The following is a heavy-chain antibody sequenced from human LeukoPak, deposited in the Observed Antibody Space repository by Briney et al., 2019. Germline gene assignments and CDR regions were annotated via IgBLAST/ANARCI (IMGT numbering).Heavy chain of an antibody. V-gene: IGHV3-7*01. Sequence: GGSLRLSCVGALGSHWMGWVRQAPGKGLEWVANIKQDGSEKHYVDSVKGRFTISRDNAKNSVYLQMNTLRAEDTAVYYCARYIETPRRDLDYWGQGTLVTVSS. CDR2: IKQDGSEK. CDR3: ARYIETPRRDLDY. CDR1: LGSHW. D-gene: IGHD4-23*01. J-gene: IGHJ4*02.